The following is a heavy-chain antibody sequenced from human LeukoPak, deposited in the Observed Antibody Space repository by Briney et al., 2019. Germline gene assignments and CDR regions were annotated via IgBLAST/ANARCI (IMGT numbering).Heavy chain of an antibody. V-gene: IGHV3-48*01. Sequence: PGGSLRLSCAASGFTFSSYSMNWVRQAPGKGLEWISYISSSSNTIYYADSVKGRFTISRDSAKSSLYLQMNGLRAEDTAVYYCARNYYDSSGYYPYYFDFWGQGTLVTVSS. CDR1: GFTFSSYS. CDR3: ARNYYDSSGYYPYYFDF. CDR2: ISSSSNTI. D-gene: IGHD3-22*01. J-gene: IGHJ4*02.